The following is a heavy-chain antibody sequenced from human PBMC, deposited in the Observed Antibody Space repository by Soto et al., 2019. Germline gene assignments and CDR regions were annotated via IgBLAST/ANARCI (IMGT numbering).Heavy chain of an antibody. CDR3: AREVSDKAVAGIFDY. CDR2: ISYDGSNK. V-gene: IGHV3-30-3*01. D-gene: IGHD6-19*01. CDR1: GFTFSSYA. J-gene: IGHJ4*02. Sequence: QVQLVESGGGVVQPGRSLRLSCAASGFTFSSYAMHWVRQAPGKGLEWVAVISYDGSNKYYADSVKGRFTISRDNSKNTLYLQMNSLRAEDTAVYYCAREVSDKAVAGIFDYWGQGTLVTVSS.